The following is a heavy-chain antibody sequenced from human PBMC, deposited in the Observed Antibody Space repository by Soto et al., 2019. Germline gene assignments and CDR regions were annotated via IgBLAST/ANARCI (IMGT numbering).Heavy chain of an antibody. D-gene: IGHD2-15*01. CDR1: GFTFSNCG. V-gene: IGHV3-48*02. Sequence: EVQLVESGGGLVQPGGSLRLSCAASGFTFSNCGMNWVRQTPGTGLEGVSYISDSGATKHYADSVKGRFTISRDNGKDSLYLQMNSLRDEDTAVYFCARCSRNSCYSDGVDVWGQGATVTVSS. CDR2: ISDSGATK. J-gene: IGHJ6*02. CDR3: ARCSRNSCYSDGVDV.